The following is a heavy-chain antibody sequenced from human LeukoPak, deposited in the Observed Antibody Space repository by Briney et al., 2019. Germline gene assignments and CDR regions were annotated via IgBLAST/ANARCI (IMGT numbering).Heavy chain of an antibody. Sequence: PGGSLRLSCAASGFTFSSYAMHWVRQAPGKGLEWVAVISYDGSNKYYADSVKGRFSISRDNAKSSLHLQMNSLRAEDTAVYYCARVVAAAGTRAFDFWGQGTLVTVSS. CDR2: ISYDGSNK. CDR3: ARVVAAAGTRAFDF. V-gene: IGHV3-30-3*01. J-gene: IGHJ4*02. D-gene: IGHD6-13*01. CDR1: GFTFSSYA.